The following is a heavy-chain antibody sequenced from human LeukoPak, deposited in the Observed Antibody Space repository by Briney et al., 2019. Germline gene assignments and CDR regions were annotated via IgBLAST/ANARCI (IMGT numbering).Heavy chain of an antibody. CDR2: ISSNGDRT. J-gene: IGHJ4*02. CDR1: GFTFSSYY. Sequence: PGGSLRLSCSASGFTFSSYYMHWVRQAPGQGLECIATISSNGDRTNYADSMKGRLAISRDNSKTTLYLQMSSVRAEDTAVYYCVKSNWDWGQGTLVTVSS. V-gene: IGHV3-64D*06. CDR3: VKSNWD. D-gene: IGHD7-27*01.